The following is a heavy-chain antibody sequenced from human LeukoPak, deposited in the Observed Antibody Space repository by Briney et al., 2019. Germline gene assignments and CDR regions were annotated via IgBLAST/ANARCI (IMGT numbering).Heavy chain of an antibody. V-gene: IGHV3-30*02. CDR1: GFTFSSYW. D-gene: IGHD4-17*01. Sequence: GGSLRLSCAASGFTFSSYWMHWVRQAPGKGLEWVAFIRYDGSNKYYADSVKGRFTISRDNSRNTLYLQMNSLRAEDTAVYYCAKLLSGNYGDPSCWGQGTLVTVSS. J-gene: IGHJ4*02. CDR2: IRYDGSNK. CDR3: AKLLSGNYGDPSC.